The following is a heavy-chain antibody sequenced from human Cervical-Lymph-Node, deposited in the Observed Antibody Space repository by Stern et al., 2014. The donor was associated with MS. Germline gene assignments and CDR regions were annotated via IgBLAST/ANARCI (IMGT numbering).Heavy chain of an antibody. V-gene: IGHV4-61*02. CDR1: GGSISSSGYY. CDR3: ATTRWDLFTWNWFDP. CDR2: IHDSGRT. Sequence: QVQLVQSGPGLVKPSQTLSLTCTVSGGSISSSGYYWSWIRQPADKGLEWIGRIHDSGRTYYNPSLQSRVTLSMDTAKNPFSLKLPSVTAADTAVYYCATTRWDLFTWNWFDPWGQGTLVTVSS. D-gene: IGHD1-26*01. J-gene: IGHJ5*02.